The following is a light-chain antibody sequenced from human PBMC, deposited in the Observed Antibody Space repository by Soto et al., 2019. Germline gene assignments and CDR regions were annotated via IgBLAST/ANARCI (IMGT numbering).Light chain of an antibody. Sequence: EIVLTQSPGTLSLSPGERATLSCRASQSVTSTYLAWYQQKPGQSPRLIIYGGSTRASGFPDRFSGGGSGTDFTLPISRLEPEDSGVYYCHCQQFDSSRMYSCGQGTKLEI. CDR2: GGS. CDR1: QSVTSTY. V-gene: IGKV3-20*01. J-gene: IGKJ2*03. CDR3: QQFDSSRMYS.